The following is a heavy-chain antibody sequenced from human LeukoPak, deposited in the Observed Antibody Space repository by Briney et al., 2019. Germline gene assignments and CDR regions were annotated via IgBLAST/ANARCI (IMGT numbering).Heavy chain of an antibody. D-gene: IGHD6-13*01. J-gene: IGHJ5*02. Sequence: SETLSLTCTVSGGSISSYYWSWIRQPPGKGLEWIGYIYYSGSTNYNPSLKSRVTISVDTSKNQFSLKLSSVTAADTAVYYCARGRYSSSWYGGCWFDPWGQGTLVTVSS. V-gene: IGHV4-59*01. CDR2: IYYSGST. CDR3: ARGRYSSSWYGGCWFDP. CDR1: GGSISSYY.